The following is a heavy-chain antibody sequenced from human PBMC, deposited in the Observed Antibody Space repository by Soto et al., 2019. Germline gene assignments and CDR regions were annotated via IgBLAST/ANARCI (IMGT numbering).Heavy chain of an antibody. Sequence: QVHLVQSGPEVKKPGSSVKVSCKASGDGIVKYTFTWVRQAPGQGLEWMGGIVSILGLATYAQNFQGSVTRTADKSTNTAYVELSSIPSADSAVYFCVNQAGYNATVDFWGQGTLVTVS. CDR2: IVSILGLA. CDR3: VNQAGYNATVDF. V-gene: IGHV1-69*02. D-gene: IGHD1-1*01. CDR1: GDGIVKYT. J-gene: IGHJ4*02.